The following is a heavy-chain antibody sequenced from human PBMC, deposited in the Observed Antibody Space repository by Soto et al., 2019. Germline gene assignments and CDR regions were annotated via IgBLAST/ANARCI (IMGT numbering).Heavy chain of an antibody. D-gene: IGHD5-18*01. Sequence: QVQLQQWGAGLLKPXEXLSLTCAVYGGSFSGYYWSWICQPPGKGLEWIGEINHSGSTNYNPSLKSRVTISVDTSKNQFSLKLSSVTAADTAVYYCARAPADTAMACFDYWGQGTLVTVSS. V-gene: IGHV4-34*01. CDR1: GGSFSGYY. CDR3: ARAPADTAMACFDY. J-gene: IGHJ4*02. CDR2: INHSGST.